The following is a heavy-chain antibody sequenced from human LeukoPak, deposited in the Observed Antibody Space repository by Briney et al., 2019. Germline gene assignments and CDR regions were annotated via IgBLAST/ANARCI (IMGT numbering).Heavy chain of an antibody. CDR3: ARHRRSVLGTFDI. Sequence: SETLSLTCTVSGGSISSISFSWGWIRQPPGMGLEWIGNIYFGGNTYYNPSLKSRVTISVDTFKNQFSLKLRSVTAADTAVYYCARHRRSVLGTFDIWGQGTMVTVSS. V-gene: IGHV4-39*01. CDR1: GGSISSISFS. J-gene: IGHJ3*02. CDR2: IYFGGNT. D-gene: IGHD1-14*01.